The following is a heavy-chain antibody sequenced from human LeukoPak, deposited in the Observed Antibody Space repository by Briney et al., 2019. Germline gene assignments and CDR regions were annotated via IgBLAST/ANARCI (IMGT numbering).Heavy chain of an antibody. CDR3: ARVGYSGSYYGGAFDI. D-gene: IGHD1-26*01. CDR2: IYHSGST. V-gene: IGHV4-30-2*01. J-gene: IGHJ3*02. Sequence: SSETLSLTCAVSGGSISSGGYSWSWIRQPPGKGLEWIGYIYHSGSTYYNPSLKSRVTISVDRSKNQFSLKLSSVTAADTAVYYCARVGYSGSYYGGAFDIWGQGTMVTVSS. CDR1: GGSISSGGYS.